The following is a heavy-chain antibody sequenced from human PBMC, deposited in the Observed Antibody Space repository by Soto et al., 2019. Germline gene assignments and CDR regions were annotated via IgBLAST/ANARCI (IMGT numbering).Heavy chain of an antibody. CDR2: IIPILGIA. CDR1: GGTFSSYT. J-gene: IGHJ4*02. Sequence: GASVKVSCKASGGTFSSYTISWVRQAPGQGLEWMGRIIPILGIANYAQKFQGRVTITADKSTSTAYMELSSLRSEDTAVYYCASPYSGYDPHFDYWGQGTLVTVSS. D-gene: IGHD5-12*01. V-gene: IGHV1-69*02. CDR3: ASPYSGYDPHFDY.